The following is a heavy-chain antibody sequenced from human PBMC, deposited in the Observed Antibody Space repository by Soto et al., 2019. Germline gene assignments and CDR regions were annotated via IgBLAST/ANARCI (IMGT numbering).Heavy chain of an antibody. D-gene: IGHD3-22*01. J-gene: IGHJ4*02. V-gene: IGHV1-18*01. CDR2: ISVYNGNK. CDR3: ARDDRDNDSSGYYYYFDY. Sequence: ASVKVSCKASGYTFTSYGISWVRQAPGQGLEWMGWISVYNGNKKYAEKFQGRVTMTTDIFTSTAYMELRSLRSDDTAVYYCARDDRDNDSSGYYYYFDYWGQGTLVTVSS. CDR1: GYTFTSYG.